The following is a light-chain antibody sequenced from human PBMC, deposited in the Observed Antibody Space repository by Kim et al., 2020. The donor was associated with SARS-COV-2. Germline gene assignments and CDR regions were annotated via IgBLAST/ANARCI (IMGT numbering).Light chain of an antibody. CDR2: KDS. Sequence: SYELTQPPSVSVSPGQTARITCPGDALPKQYAYWYQQKPGQAPVLVIYKDSERPSGIPERFSGSSSGTTVTLTISGVQAEDEADYYCQSSDSSDTYVFGTGTKVTVL. J-gene: IGLJ1*01. CDR1: ALPKQY. V-gene: IGLV3-25*03. CDR3: QSSDSSDTYV.